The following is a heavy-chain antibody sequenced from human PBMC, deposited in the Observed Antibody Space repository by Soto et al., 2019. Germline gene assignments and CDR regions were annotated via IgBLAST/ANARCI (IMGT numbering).Heavy chain of an antibody. CDR2: IYFTGNT. D-gene: IGHD6-25*01. J-gene: IGHJ5*02. Sequence: SETLSLTCSASGGSITSSSHFWGWVRQPPGKGLEWIGTIYFTGNTYYTPSLKSRLTVSIDTSKNEFSLRLNSVTAADTAVYYCAGQTFTIAAASYGRSNWFDPWGPGTLVTVSS. V-gene: IGHV4-39*01. CDR1: GGSITSSSHF. CDR3: AGQTFTIAAASYGRSNWFDP.